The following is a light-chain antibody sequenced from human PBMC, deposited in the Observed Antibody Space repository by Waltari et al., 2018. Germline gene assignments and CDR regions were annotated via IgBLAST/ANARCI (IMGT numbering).Light chain of an antibody. V-gene: IGKV3-20*01. CDR3: QHYVRLPVA. CDR1: QSVGRA. CDR2: GAS. Sequence: EIVLTQSPGTLSLSPGERAPLSCRASQSVGRALAWYQREPGQAPRLLIYGASNRATGTPDRVSGSGSGTDFSLTISRLDPSDFAVYYCQHYVRLPVAFGQGSTVEIK. J-gene: IGKJ1*01.